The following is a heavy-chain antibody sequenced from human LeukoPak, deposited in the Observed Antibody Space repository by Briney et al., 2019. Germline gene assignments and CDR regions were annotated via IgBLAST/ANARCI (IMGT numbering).Heavy chain of an antibody. V-gene: IGHV1-69*05. J-gene: IGHJ4*02. CDR1: GGTFSSYA. Sequence: SGRVCCKASGGTFSSYAVSWGRQAPGQGLEWMGGIIPIFAPANYAQKLQRRVSMTRDLSTSTVYMELSSLRSEDTAVYYCASMDGGNPFDYWGQGTLVTVAS. D-gene: IGHD4-23*01. CDR3: ASMDGGNPFDY. CDR2: IIPIFAPA.